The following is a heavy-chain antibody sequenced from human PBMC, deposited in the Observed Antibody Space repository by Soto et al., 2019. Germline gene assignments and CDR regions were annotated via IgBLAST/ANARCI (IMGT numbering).Heavy chain of an antibody. CDR2: INPSGGST. CDR3: ARDGAGRDDILTGSRTAYRKPDPRFDY. V-gene: IGHV1-46*03. D-gene: IGHD3-9*01. CDR1: GYTFTSYY. Sequence: QVQLVQSGAEVKKPGASVKVSCKASGYTFTSYYMHWVRQAPGQGLEWMGIINPSGGSTSYAQKFQGRVTMTRDMSTSTVYMELSSLRSEDTAVYYCARDGAGRDDILTGSRTAYRKPDPRFDYWGQGTLVTVSS. J-gene: IGHJ4*02.